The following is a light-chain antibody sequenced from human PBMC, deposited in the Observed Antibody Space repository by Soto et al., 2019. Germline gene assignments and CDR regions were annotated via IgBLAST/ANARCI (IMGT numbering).Light chain of an antibody. J-gene: IGKJ1*01. CDR1: QSISSW. CDR2: AAS. CDR3: QQYNSYTWT. V-gene: IGKV1-5*01. Sequence: DIQMTQSPSTLSASVGDKVTITCRASQSISSWLAWYQKKPGKAPNLLIYAASSLQSGVPSRFSGSGSGTDFNLTISRLQTEDFATYYCQQYNSYTWTFGQGTKVDIK.